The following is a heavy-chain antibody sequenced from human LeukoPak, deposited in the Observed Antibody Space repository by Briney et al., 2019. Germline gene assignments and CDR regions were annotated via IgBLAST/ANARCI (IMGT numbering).Heavy chain of an antibody. V-gene: IGHV3-30*03. D-gene: IGHD2-2*01. J-gene: IGHJ4*02. CDR1: GFTFSSYG. Sequence: GGSLRLSCAASGFTFSSYGMHWVRQAPGKGLEWVAVISYDGSNKYYADSVKGRFTISRDNSKNTLYLQMNSLRAEDTAVYYCARDHPAEYCSSTSCYPDYWGQGTLVTVSS. CDR2: ISYDGSNK. CDR3: ARDHPAEYCSSTSCYPDY.